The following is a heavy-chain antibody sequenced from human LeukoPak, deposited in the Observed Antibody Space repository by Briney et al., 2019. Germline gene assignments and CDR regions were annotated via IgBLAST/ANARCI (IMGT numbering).Heavy chain of an antibody. J-gene: IGHJ4*02. Sequence: GSLRLSCAASGFTVSNNYMSWVRQAPGKGLEWVSVIYSGGSTYYADSVKGRFTISRDNAKNSLYLHMNSLRDEDTAVYYCARMGDSSSSYAYWGQGTLVTVSS. CDR3: ARMGDSSSSYAY. CDR2: IYSGGST. CDR1: GFTVSNNY. V-gene: IGHV3-53*01. D-gene: IGHD6-13*01.